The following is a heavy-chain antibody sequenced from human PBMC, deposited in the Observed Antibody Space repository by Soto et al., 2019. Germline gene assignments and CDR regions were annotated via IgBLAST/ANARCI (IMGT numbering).Heavy chain of an antibody. CDR3: ARVKQHLYYYGMDV. Sequence: ASVKVSCKASGGTFSSYAISWVRQAPGQGLEWMGGIIPIFGTANYAQKFQGRVTITADESTSTAYMELSSLRSEDTAVYYCARVKQHLYYYGMDVWGQGTKVTVSS. V-gene: IGHV1-69*13. J-gene: IGHJ6*02. CDR1: GGTFSSYA. CDR2: IIPIFGTA. D-gene: IGHD6-13*01.